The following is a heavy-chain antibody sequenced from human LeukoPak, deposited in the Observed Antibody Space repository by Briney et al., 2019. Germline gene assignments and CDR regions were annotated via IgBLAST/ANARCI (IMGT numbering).Heavy chain of an antibody. CDR1: GFTFSNAW. D-gene: IGHD3-10*01. CDR3: TTGVVRGVIFPDY. V-gene: IGHV3-15*01. Sequence: GWSVRLSCAASGFTFSNAWMSWVRQAPGKGLEWIGRIKSKTDGGTTDYAAPVKGRFTISRDDSKNTLYLQMNSLKTEDTAVYYCTTGVVRGVIFPDYWGQGTLVTVSS. CDR2: IKSKTDGGTT. J-gene: IGHJ4*02.